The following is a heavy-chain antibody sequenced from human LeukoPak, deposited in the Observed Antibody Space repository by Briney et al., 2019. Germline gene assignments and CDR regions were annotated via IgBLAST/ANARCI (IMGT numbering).Heavy chain of an antibody. D-gene: IGHD4-11*01. CDR3: ARRDYIKDPFDY. CDR2: IYPGDSDT. CDR1: GYTFAKYW. Sequence: GESLKISCQASGYTFAKYWIGWVRQMPGKGLEWMGIIYPGDSDTRYGPSFQGQVTISADKSISTAYLQWSSLKASDTAMYYCARRDYIKDPFDYWGQGTLVTVSS. J-gene: IGHJ4*02. V-gene: IGHV5-51*01.